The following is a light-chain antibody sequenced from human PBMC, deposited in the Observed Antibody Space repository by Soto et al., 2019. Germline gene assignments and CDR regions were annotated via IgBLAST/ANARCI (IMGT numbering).Light chain of an antibody. CDR2: DAS. CDR1: QSVSSSY. CDR3: QHRSIWPVS. J-gene: IGKJ5*01. V-gene: IGKV3D-20*02. Sequence: EIVLTQSPGTLSLSPGERATLSCRARQSVSSSYLAWYQQKPGQAPRLLIFDASNRATGIPARFSGSGSGTDLTITISSLEPEDFEVYYCQHRSIWPVSFGQGTRLEIK.